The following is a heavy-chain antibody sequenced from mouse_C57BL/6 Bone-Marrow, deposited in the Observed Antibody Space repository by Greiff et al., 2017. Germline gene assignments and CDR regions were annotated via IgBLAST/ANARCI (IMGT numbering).Heavy chain of an antibody. CDR3: ARDDGYYGYYAMDY. D-gene: IGHD2-3*01. V-gene: IGHV5-15*01. CDR2: ISNLAYSI. Sequence: EVKLMESGGGLVQPGGSLKLSCAASGFTFSDYGMAWVRQAPRKGPEWVAFISNLAYSIYYADTVTGRFTISRENAKNTLYLEMSSLRSEDTAMYYCARDDGYYGYYAMDYWGQGTSVTVSS. J-gene: IGHJ4*01. CDR1: GFTFSDYG.